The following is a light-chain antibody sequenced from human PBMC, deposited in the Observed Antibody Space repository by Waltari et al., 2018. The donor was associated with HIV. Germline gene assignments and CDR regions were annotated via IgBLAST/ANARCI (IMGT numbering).Light chain of an antibody. CDR1: QSVSSN. Sequence: EIVMTQSPANLSVSPGERATLSCRASQSVSSNLAWYQQIPGQAPRLLIYDASTRATGSPARFSGSGSGTEFTLTISSLQSEDFAIYYCQHYNDWPITFGQGTRLEIK. CDR3: QHYNDWPIT. J-gene: IGKJ5*01. V-gene: IGKV3-15*01. CDR2: DAS.